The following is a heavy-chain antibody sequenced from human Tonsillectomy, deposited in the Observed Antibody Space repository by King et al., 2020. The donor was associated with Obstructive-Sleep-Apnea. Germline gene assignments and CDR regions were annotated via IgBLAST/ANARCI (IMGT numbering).Heavy chain of an antibody. J-gene: IGHJ4*02. CDR2: ISYSGNT. V-gene: IGHV4-39*07. CDR1: GGSISSSSYY. Sequence: QLQESGPGLVKPSETLSLTCTVSGGSISSSSYYWGWIRQPPGKGLEWIGSISYSGNTYYNPSLKSRVTISEDTSKNQFSLKLSSVTAADTAVYYCARATTSCGGDCYSPFDYWGQGTLVTVSS. CDR3: ARATTSCGGDCYSPFDY. D-gene: IGHD2-21*02.